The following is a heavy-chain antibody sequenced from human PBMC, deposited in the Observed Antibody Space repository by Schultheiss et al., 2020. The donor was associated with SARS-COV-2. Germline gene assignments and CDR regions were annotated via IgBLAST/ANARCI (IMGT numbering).Heavy chain of an antibody. Sequence: SQTLSLTCTVSGGSINSFYWSWVRQPPGGGLEWIGYIHYNGGTNNNPSLKSRVTISVDTSKRHFSLKLTSVTAADTATYYCASGRVPDYLDVWGKGTTVTVSS. D-gene: IGHD6-19*01. CDR2: IHYNGGT. J-gene: IGHJ6*03. CDR1: GGSINSFY. V-gene: IGHV4-59*01. CDR3: ASGRVPDYLDV.